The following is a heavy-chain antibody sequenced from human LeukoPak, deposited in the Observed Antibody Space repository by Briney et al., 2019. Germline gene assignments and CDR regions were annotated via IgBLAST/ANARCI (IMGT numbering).Heavy chain of an antibody. CDR3: ASSSRHDYGDGFDI. J-gene: IGHJ3*02. CDR2: ITAYNDNT. CDR1: GYSFLSIP. V-gene: IGHV1-18*01. D-gene: IGHD4/OR15-4a*01. Sequence: AAVKVSCKASGYSFLSIPMSWVRQAPVQGLEWMGWITAYNDNTHYVQKFQGRVTMTTDTLTTTAYMELTSLRPDDTAMYYCASSSRHDYGDGFDIWGQGTMVTVSS.